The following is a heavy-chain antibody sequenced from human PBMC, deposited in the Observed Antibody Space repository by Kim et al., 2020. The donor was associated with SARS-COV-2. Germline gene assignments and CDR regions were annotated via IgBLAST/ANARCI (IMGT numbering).Heavy chain of an antibody. CDR3: ARRISDSSGYYYIDY. V-gene: IGHV4-39*01. CDR1: GAAISSSRFL. CDR2: VYYTGIT. J-gene: IGHJ4*02. D-gene: IGHD3-22*01. Sequence: SETLSLTCTVSGAAISSSRFLWGWSRQSPGKGLEWIGSVYYTGITYYTPSLQSRVTISIDTSKNQFSLRLSSVTAADTAVYYCARRISDSSGYYYIDYWGRGTLVTVSS.